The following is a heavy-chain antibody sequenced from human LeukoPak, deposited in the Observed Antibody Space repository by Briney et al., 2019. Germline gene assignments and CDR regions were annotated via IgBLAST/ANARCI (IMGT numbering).Heavy chain of an antibody. CDR1: GGSISSYY. Sequence: SETLSLTCTVSGGSISSYYWSWIRQPPGKGLEWIGYIHSSGSTNYNPSLKSRVTISVDTSKNHFSLRLSSATAADTAVYYCARRQYGPFDYWGQGTLVTASS. CDR3: ARRQYGPFDY. D-gene: IGHD2-2*01. J-gene: IGHJ4*02. CDR2: IHSSGST. V-gene: IGHV4-59*08.